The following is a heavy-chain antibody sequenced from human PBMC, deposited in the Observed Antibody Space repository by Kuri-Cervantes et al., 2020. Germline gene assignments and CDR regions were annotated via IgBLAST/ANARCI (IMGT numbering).Heavy chain of an antibody. CDR2: IYSNGTT. CDR1: GGSISSYY. CDR3: ARDCFSGGTCY. V-gene: IGHV4-59*01. Sequence: GSLRLSCTVSGGSISSYYWSWIRQPPGKGLEWIGYIYSNGTTSYNPSLKSRVSMSVDMSKKHFSLRLTSVTAADTAVYYCARDCFSGGTCYWGQGSLVTVSS. D-gene: IGHD2-15*01. J-gene: IGHJ4*02.